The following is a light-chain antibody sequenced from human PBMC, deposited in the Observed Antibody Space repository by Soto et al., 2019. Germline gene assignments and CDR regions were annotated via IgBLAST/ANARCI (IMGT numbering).Light chain of an antibody. Sequence: EIVMTQSPATLSVSPGERATLSCRASQSVSSNLAWYQQKPGQAPRLLIYGAFTRATGITARFSGSGSVTEFTLTNSSLQSEDFAVYYCQQYNNWPPSITFGQGTRMEIK. J-gene: IGKJ5*01. V-gene: IGKV3-15*01. CDR2: GAF. CDR1: QSVSSN. CDR3: QQYNNWPPSIT.